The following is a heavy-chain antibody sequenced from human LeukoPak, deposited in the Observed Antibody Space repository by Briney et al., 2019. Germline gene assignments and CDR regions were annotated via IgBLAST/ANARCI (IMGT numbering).Heavy chain of an antibody. CDR2: ISSSSSYI. CDR1: GFTFSSYS. V-gene: IGHV3-21*01. D-gene: IGHD3-22*01. CDR3: ASPRVHDSSGYYYYYYHMDV. Sequence: GGSLRLSCAASGFTFSSYSMNWVRQAPGRGLEWVSSISSSSSYIYYADSVKGRFTISRDNAKNSLYLQKNSLRAEDTAVYYCASPRVHDSSGYYYYYYHMDVWGKGTTVTVSS. J-gene: IGHJ6*03.